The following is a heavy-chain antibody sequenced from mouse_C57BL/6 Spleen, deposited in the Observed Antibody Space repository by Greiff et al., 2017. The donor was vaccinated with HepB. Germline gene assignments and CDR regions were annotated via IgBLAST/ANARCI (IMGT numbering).Heavy chain of an antibody. V-gene: IGHV1-52*01. CDR2: IDPSDSET. CDR3: ARGYGSSLDWYFDV. CDR1: GYTFTSYW. J-gene: IGHJ1*03. Sequence: QVQLKQPGAELVRPGSSVKLSCKASGYTFTSYWMHWVKQRPIQGLEWIGNIDPSDSETHYNQKFKDKATLTVDKSSSTAYMQLSSLTSEDSAVYYCARGYGSSLDWYFDVWGTGTTVTVSS. D-gene: IGHD1-1*01.